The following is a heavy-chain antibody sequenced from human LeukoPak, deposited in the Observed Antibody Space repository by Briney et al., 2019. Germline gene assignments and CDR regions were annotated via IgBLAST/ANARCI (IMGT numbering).Heavy chain of an antibody. D-gene: IGHD6-19*01. CDR2: IKQDGSEK. J-gene: IGHJ4*02. CDR3: ARVQWSTFDY. Sequence: GGSLRLSCAASGFTFSNYWMSWVRQAPGKGLEWVANIKQDGSEKYYVDSVKGRFTISRDYSKNSLYLQMNSLTAEDTAVYYCARVQWSTFDYWGQGTLVTVSS. V-gene: IGHV3-7*01. CDR1: GFTFSNYW.